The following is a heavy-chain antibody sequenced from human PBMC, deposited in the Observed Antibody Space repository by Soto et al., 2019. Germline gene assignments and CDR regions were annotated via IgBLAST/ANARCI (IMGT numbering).Heavy chain of an antibody. D-gene: IGHD3-10*01. CDR2: MNPNSGNT. CDR1: GYTFTSYD. Sequence: EASVKVSCKASGYTFTSYDINWVRQATGQGLEWMGWMNPNSGNTGYAQKFQGRVTMTRNTSISTAYMELSSLRSEDTAVYYCARTMVRGVISYYYYYYMDVWGKGTTVTVSS. CDR3: ARTMVRGVISYYYYYYMDV. V-gene: IGHV1-8*01. J-gene: IGHJ6*03.